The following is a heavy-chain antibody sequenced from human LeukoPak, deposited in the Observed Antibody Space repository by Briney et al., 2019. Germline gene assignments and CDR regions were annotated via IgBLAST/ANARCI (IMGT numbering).Heavy chain of an antibody. Sequence: PSETLSLTCSVSGGSISGYYWTWIRQPAGKGLEWIGRVYTSGSTHYNPFLKTRLTMSVDTSKNQFSLKLSSVTAADTAVYYCARLITGTTTAFDIWGQGTMVTVSS. CDR3: ARLITGTTTAFDI. J-gene: IGHJ3*02. D-gene: IGHD1-7*01. CDR2: VYTSGST. CDR1: GGSISGYY. V-gene: IGHV4-4*07.